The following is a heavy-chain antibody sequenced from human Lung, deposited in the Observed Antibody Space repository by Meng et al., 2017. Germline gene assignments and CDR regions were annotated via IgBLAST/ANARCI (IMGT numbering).Heavy chain of an antibody. CDR3: SRSPTTMAHDNDY. D-gene: IGHD4-11*01. Sequence: PATTLPPTFVFLGGCCRIYYWCLDRQPRGKREAWSGEIDHNRVTTHNPPLESRATISVVTSQNNLSLKHSSVTAADSAVNYWSRSPTTMAHDNDYWGQGTLVTVSS. CDR2: IDHNRVT. J-gene: IGHJ4*02. V-gene: IGHV4-34*05. CDR1: GGCCRIYY.